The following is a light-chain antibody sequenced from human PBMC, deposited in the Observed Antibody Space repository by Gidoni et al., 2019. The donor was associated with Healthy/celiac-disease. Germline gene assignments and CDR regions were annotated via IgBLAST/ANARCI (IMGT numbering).Light chain of an antibody. V-gene: IGLV3-1*01. CDR1: KLGDKY. J-gene: IGLJ2*01. Sequence: SYELTQPPSVSVSPGQTASNTCPGDKLGDKYACWYQQEPGQPHVMVIYQDSKRPSVIPERFSGSNAGNTATLTISGTQAIDDADYYCQAWDSRTFVVFGGGTKLTVL. CDR2: QDS. CDR3: QAWDSRTFVV.